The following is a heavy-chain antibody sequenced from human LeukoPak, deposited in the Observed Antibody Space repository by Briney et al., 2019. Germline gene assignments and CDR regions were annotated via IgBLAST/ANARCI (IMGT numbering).Heavy chain of an antibody. V-gene: IGHV3-7*02. CDR2: INQDGSEK. J-gene: IGHJ4*02. Sequence: VGSLRLSCAASRFTFSNYWMNWVRQAPGKGLEWVANINQDGSEKSYVDSVKGRFTISRDNDNNSLYLQLNSLRAEDTAVYYCAVSYSGSLDYWGEGTLVTVSS. CDR1: RFTFSNYW. CDR3: AVSYSGSLDY. D-gene: IGHD6-13*01.